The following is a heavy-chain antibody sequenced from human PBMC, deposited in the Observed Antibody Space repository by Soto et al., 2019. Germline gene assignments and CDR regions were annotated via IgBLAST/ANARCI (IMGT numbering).Heavy chain of an antibody. J-gene: IGHJ5*02. D-gene: IGHD6-19*01. CDR2: IIPNSGGT. CDR1: GYTFTGYY. CDR3: ARDVSSGWYGGFDP. V-gene: IGHV1-2*04. Sequence: QVQLVQSGAEVKKPGASVKVSCKASGYTFTGYYMHWVRQAPGQGLEWMGWIIPNSGGTNYAQKFQGWVTMTRDTSISTAYMELSRLRSDDTAVYYCARDVSSGWYGGFDPWGQGTLVTVSS.